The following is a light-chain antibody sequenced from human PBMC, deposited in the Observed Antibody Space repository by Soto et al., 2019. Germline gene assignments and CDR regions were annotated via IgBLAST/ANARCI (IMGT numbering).Light chain of an antibody. J-gene: IGLJ3*02. V-gene: IGLV6-57*02. CDR2: EDN. CDR1: GDSIDSNY. Sequence: NFMLTQPHSVSESSGKTVTISCTGSGDSIDSNYVQWYQQRPGSAPTTVIYEDNQRPSGVPDRFSGSIDSSSNSASLTIFGLKTEDEADYYCQSYYRGNVVFGGGTKLTVL. CDR3: QSYYRGNVV.